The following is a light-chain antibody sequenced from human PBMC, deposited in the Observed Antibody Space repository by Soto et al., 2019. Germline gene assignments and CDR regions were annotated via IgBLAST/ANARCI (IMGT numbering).Light chain of an antibody. Sequence: DIQMTQSPSTLSASVGDRVTITCRASQSISNWLAWYQQKPGRAPRLLIYDASSLENGVPSRISVSGSGTEFTLTISSLQPDDFATYYCQHYNSDPWTFGQGTKVEIK. CDR3: QHYNSDPWT. V-gene: IGKV1-5*01. CDR1: QSISNW. J-gene: IGKJ1*01. CDR2: DAS.